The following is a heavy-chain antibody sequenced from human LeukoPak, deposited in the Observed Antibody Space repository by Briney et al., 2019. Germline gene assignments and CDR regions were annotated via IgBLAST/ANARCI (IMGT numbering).Heavy chain of an antibody. Sequence: SVKVSCKASGDTFSSYAISWVRQAPGQGLEWMGGIIPIFGTANYAQKFQGRVTITADESTSTAYMELSSLRSEDTAVYYCARDPAVVAATYYYGMDVWGKGTTVTVSS. CDR2: IIPIFGTA. J-gene: IGHJ6*04. CDR1: GDTFSSYA. V-gene: IGHV1-69*13. CDR3: ARDPAVVAATYYYGMDV. D-gene: IGHD2-15*01.